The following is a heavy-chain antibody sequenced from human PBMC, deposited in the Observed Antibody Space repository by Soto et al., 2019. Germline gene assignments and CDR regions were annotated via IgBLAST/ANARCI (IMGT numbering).Heavy chain of an antibody. V-gene: IGHV4-59*01. D-gene: IGHD1-26*01. J-gene: IGHJ5*02. Sequence: SETLSLTCIVSGGSINYFYWSWIRQPPGKGLEWIGYVSYSGSTNYNPSLKSRVAISVDASQNQFFLKLTSLTAADTAVYYCAKWGLSAGKWLDPWGQGIQVTVSS. CDR3: AKWGLSAGKWLDP. CDR2: VSYSGST. CDR1: GGSINYFY.